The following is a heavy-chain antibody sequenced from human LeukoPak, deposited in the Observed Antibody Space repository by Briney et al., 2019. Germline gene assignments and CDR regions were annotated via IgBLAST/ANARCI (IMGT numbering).Heavy chain of an antibody. Sequence: GGSLRLSCAASGFTFSSYGMHWVRQAPGKGLEWVSVIYSGGSTYYADSVKGRFTISRDNSKNTLYLQMNSLRAEDTAVYYCAREAHYYGSGIGAFDIWGQGTMVTVSS. V-gene: IGHV3-53*01. J-gene: IGHJ3*02. CDR2: IYSGGST. CDR3: AREAHYYGSGIGAFDI. D-gene: IGHD3-10*01. CDR1: GFTFSSYG.